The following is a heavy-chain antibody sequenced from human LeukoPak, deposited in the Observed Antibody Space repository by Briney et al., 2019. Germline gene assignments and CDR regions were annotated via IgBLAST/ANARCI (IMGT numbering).Heavy chain of an antibody. CDR3: ARRPAYDSSGYYDNYFDY. J-gene: IGHJ4*02. Sequence: GESLKISCKGSGYSFTSYWIGWVRQMPGKGLEWMGIIYPGDPDTRYSPSFQGQVTISADKSISTAYLQWSSLKASGTAMYYCARRPAYDSSGYYDNYFDYWGQGTLVTVSS. V-gene: IGHV5-51*01. CDR1: GYSFTSYW. D-gene: IGHD3-22*01. CDR2: IYPGDPDT.